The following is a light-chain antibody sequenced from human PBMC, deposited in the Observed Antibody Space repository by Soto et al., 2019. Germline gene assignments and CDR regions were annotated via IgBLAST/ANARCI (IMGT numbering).Light chain of an antibody. CDR2: DVS. V-gene: IGLV2-18*02. CDR1: SSDIGSYDR. Sequence: QSALTQPPSVSGSPGQSVAISCTGASSDIGSYDRVSWYHQPPGTAPKLIIYDVSNRPSGVPDRFSGAKSGNTASLTISGLQAEDEADYYCCSFTTSDTYVFGTGTKLTVL. CDR3: CSFTTSDTYV. J-gene: IGLJ1*01.